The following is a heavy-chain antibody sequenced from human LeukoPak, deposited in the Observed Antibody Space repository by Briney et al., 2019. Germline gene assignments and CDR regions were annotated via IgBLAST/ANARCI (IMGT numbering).Heavy chain of an antibody. D-gene: IGHD2-8*01. V-gene: IGHV4-4*02. Sequence: SETLSLTCGVSGGSITSTNWWSWVHQPPGQGLEWIGEVSLSGLTNYNPSLSSRVIMALDTSKNHLSLHLTSVTAADTAVYYCSRENGAFSPFGYWGQGYLVTVLS. CDR2: VSLSGLT. J-gene: IGHJ4*02. CDR1: GGSITSTNW. CDR3: SRENGAFSPFGY.